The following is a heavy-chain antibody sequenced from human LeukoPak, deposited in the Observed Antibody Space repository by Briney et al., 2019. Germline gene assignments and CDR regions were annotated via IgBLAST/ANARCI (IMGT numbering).Heavy chain of an antibody. D-gene: IGHD5-18*01. Sequence: SENLSLTCAVYGGSFSGYYWSWVRQPPGKGLEWIGEVTHTGTTNYNPSLKSRVTISLGTSKNQFSLKMSSVTAADTAVYYCARHRGYTYGDYWGQGTLVTVSS. J-gene: IGHJ4*02. CDR2: VTHTGTT. CDR1: GGSFSGYY. CDR3: ARHRGYTYGDY. V-gene: IGHV4-34*01.